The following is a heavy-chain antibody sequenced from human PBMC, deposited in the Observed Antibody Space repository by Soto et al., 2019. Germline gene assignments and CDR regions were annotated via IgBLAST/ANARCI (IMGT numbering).Heavy chain of an antibody. V-gene: IGHV1-69*06. Sequence: SVKVSRKASGGTFSSYAISWVRQAPGQGLEWMGGIIPIFGTANYAQKFQGRVTITADKSTSTAYMELSSLRSEDTAVYYCAAFGYYYDSSGYSAFDIWGQGTMVTVSS. D-gene: IGHD3-22*01. CDR3: AAFGYYYDSSGYSAFDI. CDR2: IIPIFGTA. J-gene: IGHJ3*02. CDR1: GGTFSSYA.